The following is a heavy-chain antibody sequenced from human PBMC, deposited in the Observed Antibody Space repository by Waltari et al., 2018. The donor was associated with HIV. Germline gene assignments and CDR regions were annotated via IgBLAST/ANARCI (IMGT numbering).Heavy chain of an antibody. CDR1: GFTFKNYA. CDR2: VSESGDST. J-gene: IGHJ5*02. Sequence: ELYLLESGGGLVQPGGSMRVSCGGSGFTFKNYAVCWVRQATVKGVEGISSVSESGDSTYYADSVEGRFTISRDNSKNMLYLQMNGLRVEDTAVYYCAGEDDRGDFPWGQRTLVTVSA. V-gene: IGHV3-23*01. D-gene: IGHD2-21*01. CDR3: AGEDDRGDFP.